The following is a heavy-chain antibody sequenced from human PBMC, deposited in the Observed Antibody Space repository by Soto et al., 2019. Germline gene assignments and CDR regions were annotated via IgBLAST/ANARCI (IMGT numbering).Heavy chain of an antibody. J-gene: IGHJ5*02. Sequence: ASVKVSCKASGYTFTSYDINWVRQATGQGLEWMGWMNPNSGNTGYAQKLQGRVTMTTDTSTSTAYMELRSLRSDDMAVYYCARGTTYYDILSHNNWFDPWGQGTLVTVSS. CDR3: ARGTTYYDILSHNNWFDP. V-gene: IGHV1-8*01. CDR2: MNPNSGNT. CDR1: GYTFTSYD. D-gene: IGHD3-9*01.